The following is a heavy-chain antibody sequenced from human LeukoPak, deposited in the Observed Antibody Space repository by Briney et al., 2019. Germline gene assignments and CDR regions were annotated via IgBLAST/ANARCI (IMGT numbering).Heavy chain of an antibody. Sequence: GGSLRLSCAASGFTFSSYWMSWVRQAPGKGLEWVANIKQDGSEKYYVDSVKGRFTISRDNAKNSLNLQMNSLRAEDTAVYYCARRRDGYNSYYFDYWGQGTLVTVSS. CDR3: ARRRDGYNSYYFDY. V-gene: IGHV3-7*01. D-gene: IGHD5-24*01. CDR2: IKQDGSEK. CDR1: GFTFSSYW. J-gene: IGHJ4*02.